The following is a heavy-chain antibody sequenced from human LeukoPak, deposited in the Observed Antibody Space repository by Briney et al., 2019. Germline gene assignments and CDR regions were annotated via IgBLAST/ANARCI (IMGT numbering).Heavy chain of an antibody. CDR1: GYTFTNYD. V-gene: IGHV1-18*01. D-gene: IGHD2-2*01. J-gene: IGHJ4*02. CDR2: ISAYNGNI. Sequence: ASVKVSCKASGYTFTNYDISWVRQAPGQGLEWMGWISAYNGNINYAQNFQGRVTMTTDTSTSTAYMELRSLRSDDTAVNYCARGRYCSSTSCSPSFYFDFWGQGTLVTVSS. CDR3: ARGRYCSSTSCSPSFYFDF.